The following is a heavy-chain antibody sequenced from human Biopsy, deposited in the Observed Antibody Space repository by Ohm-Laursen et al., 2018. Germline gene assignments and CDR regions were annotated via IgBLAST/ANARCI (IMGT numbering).Heavy chain of an antibody. V-gene: IGHV4-4*07. J-gene: IGHJ5*02. CDR1: GGSISNYY. CDR3: AREPRIAAVAYFDP. Sequence: TLSLTCTVSGGSISNYYWSWIRQPAGKGLEWIGRTYSSGSTNYNPSLKSRVTMSVGTSKNQFSLILSSMTAADTAVYYCAREPRIAAVAYFDPWGQGTLVTVSS. CDR2: TYSSGST. D-gene: IGHD6-13*01.